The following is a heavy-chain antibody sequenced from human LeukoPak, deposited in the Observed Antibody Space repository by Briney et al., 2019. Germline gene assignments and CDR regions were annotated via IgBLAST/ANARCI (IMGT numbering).Heavy chain of an antibody. CDR2: TYYRSKWYN. V-gene: IGHV6-1*01. CDR1: GDSVSSNSAA. J-gene: IGHJ5*02. D-gene: IGHD3-10*01. CDR3: ARVVDYYGSGSYINWFDP. Sequence: SQTLSLTCAISGDSVSSNSAAWNWIRQSPSRGLEWLGRTYYRSKWYNDYAVSVKSRITINPDTSKNQFSLRLNSVTPEDTAVYYCARVVDYYGSGSYINWFDPWGQGTLVTVSS.